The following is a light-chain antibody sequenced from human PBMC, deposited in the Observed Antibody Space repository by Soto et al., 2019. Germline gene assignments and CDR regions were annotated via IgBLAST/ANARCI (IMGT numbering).Light chain of an antibody. V-gene: IGLV1-40*01. CDR3: QSYDSSLGGHVV. CDR2: GND. CDR1: SSNIGAGYD. J-gene: IGLJ2*01. Sequence: QSVLTQPPSVSGAPGQRVTISCTGSSSNIGAGYDVHWYQQLPGTAPKLLIYGNDNRPSGVPDRFSGSKSGTSASLAITGLQAEDEADDCCQSYDSSLGGHVVFGGGTKLTVL.